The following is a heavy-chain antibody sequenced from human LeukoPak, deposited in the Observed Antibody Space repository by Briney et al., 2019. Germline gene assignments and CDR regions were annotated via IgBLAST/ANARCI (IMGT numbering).Heavy chain of an antibody. J-gene: IGHJ4*02. V-gene: IGHV4-34*01. Sequence: SETLSLTCAVYGGSFSGYYWSWIRQPPGKGLEWIGEINHSGSTNYNPSLKSRVTISVDTSKNQFSLKLTSVTAADTAVYYCARTSYYDSSGYYSHIHFDYWGQGTLVTVSS. D-gene: IGHD3-22*01. CDR3: ARTSYYDSSGYYSHIHFDY. CDR2: INHSGST. CDR1: GGSFSGYY.